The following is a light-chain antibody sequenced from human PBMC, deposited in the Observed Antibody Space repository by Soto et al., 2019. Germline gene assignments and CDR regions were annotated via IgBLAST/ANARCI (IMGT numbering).Light chain of an antibody. CDR3: QQPW. V-gene: IGKV3D-11*01. CDR1: QGVSSY. J-gene: IGKJ2*01. CDR2: DAS. Sequence: EIVLTQSPATLSLSPGERATLSCRASQGVSSYLAWYQQKPGQAPRLLIYDASNRATGIPARFSGSGPGTDFTLTISSLEPEDFAVYYCQQPWFGQGTKLEIK.